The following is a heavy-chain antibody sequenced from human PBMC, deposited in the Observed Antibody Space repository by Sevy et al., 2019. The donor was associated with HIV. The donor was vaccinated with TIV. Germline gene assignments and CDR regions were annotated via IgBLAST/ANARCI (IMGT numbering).Heavy chain of an antibody. Sequence: SETLSLTCTVSGGSISRYSGSWIRLPPRPGLGWVGYSCDCGRTNYNHYLKSRVTISVDTSKNQFSLELGSVTAADTAVYYCARAGVGPAAGDDYYYGMDVWGQGTTVTVSS. V-gene: IGHV4-59*13. CDR2: SCDCGRT. CDR1: GGSISRYS. CDR3: ARAGVGPAAGDDYYYGMDV. J-gene: IGHJ6*02. D-gene: IGHD2-2*01.